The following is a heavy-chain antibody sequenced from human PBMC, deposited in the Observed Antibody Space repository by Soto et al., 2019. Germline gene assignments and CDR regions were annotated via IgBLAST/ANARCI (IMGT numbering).Heavy chain of an antibody. CDR1: RFTFSSYW. J-gene: IGHJ3*02. CDR3: ARDDYGDTDAFDI. Sequence: GGSLRLSCAASRFTFSSYWMSWVRQAPGKGLEWVANIKQDGSEKYYVDSVKGRFTISRDNAKNSLYLQMNSLRAEDTAVYYCARDDYGDTDAFDIWGEGTMVTVSS. CDR2: IKQDGSEK. V-gene: IGHV3-7*01. D-gene: IGHD4-17*01.